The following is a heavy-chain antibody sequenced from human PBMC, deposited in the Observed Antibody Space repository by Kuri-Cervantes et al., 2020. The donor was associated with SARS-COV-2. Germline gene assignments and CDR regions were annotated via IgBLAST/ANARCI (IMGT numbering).Heavy chain of an antibody. J-gene: IGHJ3*02. Sequence: SCTVSGGSISSSSYYWGWIRQPPGKRLGWIGGIYYSGSTYYNPSLKRRVTTSVDTSKNQFSLKLSSLTAADTDVYYCARLSPSKDAFDIWGQGTMVTVSS. CDR2: IYYSGST. D-gene: IGHD3-16*02. V-gene: IGHV4-39*01. CDR3: ARLSPSKDAFDI. CDR1: GGSISSSSYY.